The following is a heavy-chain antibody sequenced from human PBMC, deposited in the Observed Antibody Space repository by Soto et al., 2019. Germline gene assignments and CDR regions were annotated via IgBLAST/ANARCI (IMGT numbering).Heavy chain of an antibody. CDR1: GFTFDDYA. CDR3: AKDTSGSYPGWYFDY. CDR2: ISCNSGSI. V-gene: IGHV3-9*01. Sequence: EVQLVESGGGLVQPGRSLRLSCAASGFTFDDYAMHWVRQAPGKGLEWVSGISCNSGSIGYADSVKGRFTISRDNAKNSLYLQMNSLRAEDTALYYCAKDTSGSYPGWYFDYWGQGTLVTVSS. D-gene: IGHD1-26*01. J-gene: IGHJ4*02.